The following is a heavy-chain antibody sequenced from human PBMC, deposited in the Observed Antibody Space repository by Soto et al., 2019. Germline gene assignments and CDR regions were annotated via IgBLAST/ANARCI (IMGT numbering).Heavy chain of an antibody. D-gene: IGHD1-7*01. CDR1: GFTFSSYS. CDR2: ISSSSSYI. Sequence: EVQLVESGGGLVKPGGSLRLSCAASGFTFSSYSMNWVRQAPGKGLEWVSSISSSSSYIYYADSVKGRFTISRDNAKNSLYLQLNRLRAEDTAVSYCAREGYNWNYKGDYWGQGTLVTVSA. V-gene: IGHV3-21*01. CDR3: AREGYNWNYKGDY. J-gene: IGHJ4*02.